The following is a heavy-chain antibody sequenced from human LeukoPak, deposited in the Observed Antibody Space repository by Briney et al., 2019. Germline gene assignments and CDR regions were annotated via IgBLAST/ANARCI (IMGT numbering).Heavy chain of an antibody. J-gene: IGHJ4*02. CDR1: GFTFSSYA. CDR3: AKDLGSGWQSYFDY. CDR2: ISGSGGST. D-gene: IGHD6-19*01. Sequence: PGGSLRLSCAASGFTFSSYAMSWVRQAPGKGLEWVSAISGSGGSTYYADSVKGRFTISSDNSKNTLYLQMNSLRAEDTAVYYCAKDLGSGWQSYFDYWGQGTLVTVSS. V-gene: IGHV3-23*01.